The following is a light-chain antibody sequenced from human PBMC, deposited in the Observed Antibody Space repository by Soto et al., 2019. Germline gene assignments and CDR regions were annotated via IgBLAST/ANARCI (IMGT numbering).Light chain of an antibody. CDR2: EVN. CDR1: SSDVGSSKY. J-gene: IGLJ2*01. V-gene: IGLV2-8*01. CDR3: SSYAGRNNLV. Sequence: QSAMTQPPSASGAPGQSVTISCTGTSSDVGSSKYVSWYQHHPGKAPKLMIYEVNKRPSGVPDRFSGSKSGNTASLTVSGLQADDEAAYYCSSYAGRNNLVFGGGTKLTVL.